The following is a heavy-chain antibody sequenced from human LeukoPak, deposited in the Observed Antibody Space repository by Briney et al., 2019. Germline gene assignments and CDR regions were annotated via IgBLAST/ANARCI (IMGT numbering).Heavy chain of an antibody. D-gene: IGHD6-19*01. CDR2: ISYDGSNK. V-gene: IGHV3-30*03. Sequence: PGGSLRLSCAASGFTFSSYGMHWVRQAPGKGLEWVAVISYDGSNKYYADSVKGRFTISRDNAKNSLYLQMNSLRAEDTAVYYCARDSGSSSIAVADLDYWGQGTLVTVSS. CDR1: GFTFSSYG. J-gene: IGHJ4*02. CDR3: ARDSGSSSIAVADLDY.